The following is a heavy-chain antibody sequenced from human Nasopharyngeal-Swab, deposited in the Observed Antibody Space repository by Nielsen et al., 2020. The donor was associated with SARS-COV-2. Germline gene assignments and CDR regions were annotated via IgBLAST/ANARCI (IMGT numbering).Heavy chain of an antibody. Sequence: SVKVSCKASGYTFTSYDINWVRQATGQGLEWMGGIIPILGIANYAQKFQGRVTITADKSTSTAYMELSSLRSEDTAVYYCARGVRVTTHIDYWGQGTLVTVSS. CDR2: IIPILGIA. CDR3: ARGVRVTTHIDY. J-gene: IGHJ4*02. D-gene: IGHD4-11*01. V-gene: IGHV1-69*10. CDR1: GYTFTSYD.